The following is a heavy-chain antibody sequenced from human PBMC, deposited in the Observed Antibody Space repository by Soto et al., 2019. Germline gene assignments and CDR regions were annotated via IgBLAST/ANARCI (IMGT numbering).Heavy chain of an antibody. D-gene: IGHD6-13*01. J-gene: IGHJ6*02. CDR3: ASGYSSSWGVYYGMDV. CDR2: TYYRSKWYN. CDR1: GVSVSSNSAA. V-gene: IGHV6-1*01. Sequence: SQTLSLTCAISGVSVSSNSAAWNWIRQSPSRGLEWLGRTYYRSKWYNDYAVSVKSRITINPDTSKNQFSLQLNSVTPEDTAVYYCASGYSSSWGVYYGMDVWGQGTTVTVSS.